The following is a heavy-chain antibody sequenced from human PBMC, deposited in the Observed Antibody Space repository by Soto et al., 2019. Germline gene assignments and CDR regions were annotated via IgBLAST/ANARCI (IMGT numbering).Heavy chain of an antibody. J-gene: IGHJ5*01. CDR2: SGISNS. D-gene: IGHD2-15*01. CDR1: GFSFDTTA. V-gene: IGHV3-23*05. CDR3: AKNMGGPADWFDF. Sequence: PGGSLRLSCVASGFSFDTTAMSWVRQAPGKGLEWVSTSGISNSYYGRYVKGRFTIARDNSKNVLYLHMNGLRADDSAIYYCAKNMGGPADWFDFWGQGIQVTVSS.